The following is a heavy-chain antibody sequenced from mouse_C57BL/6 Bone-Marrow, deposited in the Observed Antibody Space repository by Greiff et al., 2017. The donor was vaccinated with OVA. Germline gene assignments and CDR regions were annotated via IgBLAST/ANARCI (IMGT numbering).Heavy chain of an antibody. J-gene: IGHJ2*01. D-gene: IGHD1-1*01. Sequence: VQVVESGAELVKPGASVKISCKASGYAFSSYWMNWVKQRPGKGLEWIGQIYPGDGDTNYNGKFKGKATLTADKSSSTACMQLSSLTSEDSAVYFCARSYYGSSSFAYWGQGTTLTVSS. CDR2: IYPGDGDT. CDR3: ARSYYGSSSFAY. CDR1: GYAFSSYW. V-gene: IGHV1-80*01.